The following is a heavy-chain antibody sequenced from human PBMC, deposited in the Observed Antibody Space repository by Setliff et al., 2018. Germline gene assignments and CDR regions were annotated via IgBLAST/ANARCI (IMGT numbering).Heavy chain of an antibody. CDR2: INHSGST. CDR1: GGSLSNYY. CDR3: AGDGGGYCATTSCFHFDY. D-gene: IGHD2-15*01. V-gene: IGHV4-34*01. Sequence: SETLSLTCTVYGGSLSNYYWSWIRQPPGKGLEWIVEINHSGSTNYNPSLKGRVTISVDTSKNQLSLKVNSVSVADTAMYYCAGDGGGYCATTSCFHFDYWGQGTQVTVSS. J-gene: IGHJ4*02.